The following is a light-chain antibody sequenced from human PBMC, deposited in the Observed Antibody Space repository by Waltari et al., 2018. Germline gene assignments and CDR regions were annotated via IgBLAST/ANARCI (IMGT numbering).Light chain of an antibody. J-gene: IGKJ5*01. Sequence: TVMTQSPPTLSVSPGERATLSCRASQSVSTNLAWYQQKPGQAPRHLIYGASTRATGIPARFSGTGSGTQFTLTIDSLQSEDFAVYYCQQYSNWPPITFGQGTRLEIK. V-gene: IGKV3-15*01. CDR1: QSVSTN. CDR2: GAS. CDR3: QQYSNWPPIT.